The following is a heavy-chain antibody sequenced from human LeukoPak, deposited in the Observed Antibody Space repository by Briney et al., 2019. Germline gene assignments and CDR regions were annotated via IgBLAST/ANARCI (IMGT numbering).Heavy chain of an antibody. D-gene: IGHD6-19*01. CDR3: ARLSYSRGWAIDY. J-gene: IGHJ4*02. CDR2: IYTSGTT. Sequence: PSETLSLTCTVSGASISSYYWSWIRQPAGKGLEWIGRIYTSGTTNYNPSLKSRVTMSVDASKNQFSLKLSSVTAADPAVYYFARLSYSRGWAIDYWGQGTLVTVSS. CDR1: GASISSYY. V-gene: IGHV4-4*07.